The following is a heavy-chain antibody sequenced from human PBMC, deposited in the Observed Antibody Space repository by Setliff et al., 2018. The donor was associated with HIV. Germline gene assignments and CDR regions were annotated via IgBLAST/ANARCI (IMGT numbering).Heavy chain of an antibody. D-gene: IGHD1-1*01. CDR2: ISWDRYTT. Sequence: GGSLRLSCAASGFNFNDYTMHWVRQGPGKTLEWVSLISWDRYTTNYADSVKGRFTISRDNSKDSLYLQMNSLRIEDTALYYCAKKGRTTSAFDVWGQGTMVTVSS. J-gene: IGHJ3*01. CDR1: GFNFNDYT. CDR3: AKKGRTTSAFDV. V-gene: IGHV3-43*01.